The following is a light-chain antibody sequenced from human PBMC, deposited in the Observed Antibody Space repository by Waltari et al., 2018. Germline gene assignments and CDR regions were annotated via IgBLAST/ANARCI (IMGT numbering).Light chain of an antibody. CDR1: QSVGGN. J-gene: IGKJ2*01. Sequence: EIVMTQSPATLCVSAGETATLSCRASQSVGGNLAWYQQKPGQAPRLLIYAASTRATGIPGRFSGSESGTEFTLTISSLQSEDFAIYYCQQYNNWPPQDAFGQGTKLEIK. CDR3: QQYNNWPPQDA. CDR2: AAS. V-gene: IGKV3-15*01.